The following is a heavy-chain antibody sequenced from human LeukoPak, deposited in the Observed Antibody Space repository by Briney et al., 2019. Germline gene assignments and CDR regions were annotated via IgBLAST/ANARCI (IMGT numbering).Heavy chain of an antibody. CDR1: GFTFDDYG. D-gene: IGHD3-22*01. Sequence: GGPLRLSCAASGFTFDDYGMSWVRQAPGKGLEWVSGINWNGGSTGYADSVKGRFTISRDNAKNSLYLQMNSLRAEDTALYYCARDRDYYDSSGYRHDAFDIWGQGTMVTVSS. CDR3: ARDRDYYDSSGYRHDAFDI. CDR2: INWNGGST. J-gene: IGHJ3*02. V-gene: IGHV3-20*04.